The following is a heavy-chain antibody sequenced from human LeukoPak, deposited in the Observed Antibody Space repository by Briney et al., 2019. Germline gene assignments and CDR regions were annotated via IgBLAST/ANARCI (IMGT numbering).Heavy chain of an antibody. CDR3: VRDRDGYNAFDY. CDR2: IYYSGST. Sequence: SETLSLTCTVSGGSISNYYCSWLRQPPGKGLEWIGYIYYSGSTNYNPSLKSRVTISVDTSKNQFSLKLSSVTAADTAVYYCVRDRDGYNAFDYWGQGTLVTVSS. CDR1: GGSISNYY. J-gene: IGHJ4*02. V-gene: IGHV4-59*01. D-gene: IGHD5-24*01.